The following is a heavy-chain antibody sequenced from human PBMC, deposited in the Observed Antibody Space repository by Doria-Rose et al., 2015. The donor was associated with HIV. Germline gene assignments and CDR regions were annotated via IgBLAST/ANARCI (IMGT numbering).Heavy chain of an antibody. CDR3: ARIKSSRWYHKYYFDF. V-gene: IGHV2-26*01. D-gene: IGHD6-13*01. CDR2: IVSDDER. Sequence: QITLKESGPVLVKPTETLTLTCTVSGVSLSSPGMGVSWIRQPPGKALEWLANIVSDDERSYKTSLKSRLTTSRATSKSQVVLTMTDMDPVDTATYYCARIKSSRWYHKYYFDFWGQGTLVIVSA. J-gene: IGHJ4*02. CDR1: GVSLSSPGMG.